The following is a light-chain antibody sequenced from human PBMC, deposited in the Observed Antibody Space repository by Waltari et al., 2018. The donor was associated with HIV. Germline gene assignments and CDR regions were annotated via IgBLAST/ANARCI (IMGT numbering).Light chain of an antibody. CDR3: QQSFSVPPS. Sequence: DIQMTQYPSSLSASVGDRVTIPCRASQSISTYLNWYQRNPGKAPKLLINAASSLQSGVPSRFSGSGSGTDFTLIISSLQPEDFATYYCQQSFSVPPSFGGGSKVEIK. J-gene: IGKJ4*01. CDR1: QSISTY. V-gene: IGKV1-39*01. CDR2: AAS.